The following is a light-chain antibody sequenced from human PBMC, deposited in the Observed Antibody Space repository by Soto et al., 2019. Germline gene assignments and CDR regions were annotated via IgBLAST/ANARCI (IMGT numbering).Light chain of an antibody. Sequence: QSVLTQPPSVSGAPGQRVTISCTGSSSNIGAGYDVHWYRQLPGTAPKLLIYGNSNRPSGVPDRFSGSKSGTSASLAITGLQAEDESDYYCQSYDSSLSGNVVFGGGTKLTVL. V-gene: IGLV1-40*01. CDR1: SSNIGAGYD. J-gene: IGLJ2*01. CDR3: QSYDSSLSGNVV. CDR2: GNS.